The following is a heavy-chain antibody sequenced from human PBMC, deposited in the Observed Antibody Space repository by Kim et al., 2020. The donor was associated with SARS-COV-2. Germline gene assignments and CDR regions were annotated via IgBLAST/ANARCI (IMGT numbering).Heavy chain of an antibody. J-gene: IGHJ4*02. D-gene: IGHD3-9*01. CDR3: AKDHPDILTGYYYY. Sequence: LSLTCAASGFTFSSYAMSWVRQAPGKGLEWVSAISGSGGSTYYADSVKGRFTISRDNSKNTLYLQMNSLRAEDTAVYYCAKDHPDILTGYYYYWGQGTLVTVSS. V-gene: IGHV3-23*01. CDR2: ISGSGGST. CDR1: GFTFSSYA.